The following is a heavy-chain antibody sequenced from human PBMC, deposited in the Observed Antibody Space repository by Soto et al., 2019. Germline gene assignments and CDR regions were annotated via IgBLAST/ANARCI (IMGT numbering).Heavy chain of an antibody. CDR1: GFTFSSYA. CDR3: ARFSSIAARPFDY. CDR2: ISYDGSNK. D-gene: IGHD6-6*01. J-gene: IGHJ4*02. V-gene: IGHV3-30-3*01. Sequence: GGSLRLSCAASGFTFSSYAMHWVRQAPGKGLEWVAVISYDGSNKYYADSVKGRFTISRDNSKNTLYLQMNSLRAEDTAVYYCARFSSIAARPFDYWGQGTLVTVSS.